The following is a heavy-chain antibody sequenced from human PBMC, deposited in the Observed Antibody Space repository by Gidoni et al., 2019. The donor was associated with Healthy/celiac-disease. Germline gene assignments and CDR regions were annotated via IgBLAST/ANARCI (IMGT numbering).Heavy chain of an antibody. CDR1: GFTFSRYW. D-gene: IGHD5-12*01. J-gene: IGHJ6*02. CDR3: ARARGDGYNSNYYYYGMDV. CDR2: INSDGSST. Sequence: EVQLVESGGGLVQPGGSLRLSCAASGFTFSRYWMHWVRQAPGKGLVWVSRINSDGSSTSYADSVKGRFTISRDNAKNTLYLQMNSLRAEDTAVYYCARARGDGYNSNYYYYGMDVWGQGTTVTVSS. V-gene: IGHV3-74*01.